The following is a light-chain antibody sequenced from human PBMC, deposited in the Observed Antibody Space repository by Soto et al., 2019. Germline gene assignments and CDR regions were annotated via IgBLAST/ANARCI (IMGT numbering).Light chain of an antibody. CDR3: QQYGNSPWT. J-gene: IGKJ1*01. CDR2: GAS. CDR1: QSVGSSY. Sequence: EIVLTQSPGTLSLSPGERATLSCRASQSVGSSYLAWYLQKPGQAPRLLIYGASDRSTGIPDRFSGSGSATDFTLIISTREPEDFEVYYCQQYGNSPWTFGHATKVEIK. V-gene: IGKV3-20*01.